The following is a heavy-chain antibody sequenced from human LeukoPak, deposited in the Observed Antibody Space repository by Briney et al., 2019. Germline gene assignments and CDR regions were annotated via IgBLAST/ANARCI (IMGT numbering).Heavy chain of an antibody. CDR2: IKQDGSEK. D-gene: IGHD5-24*01. J-gene: IGHJ4*02. CDR1: GFTFSNYW. V-gene: IGHV3-7*01. CDR3: ARDGGDGYKR. Sequence: GGSLRLSCAASGFTFSNYWMSWVRQAPGRGLEWVANIKQDGSEKYYVDSVKGRFTISRDNAKNSLYLQMNSLRAEDTAVYYCARDGGDGYKRWGQGTLVTVSS.